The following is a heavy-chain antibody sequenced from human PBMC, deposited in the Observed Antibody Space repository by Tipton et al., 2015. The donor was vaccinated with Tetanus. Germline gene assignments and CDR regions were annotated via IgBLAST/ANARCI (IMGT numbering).Heavy chain of an antibody. CDR2: IYYTGNT. D-gene: IGHD6-6*01. Sequence: TLSLTCTVSGVSISSGDYCWSWIRQPPGKGLEWIGYIYYTGNTYYNPSLKSRVTISVDTSKNQFSLKLSSVTAADTAVYYCTRRSVSARFDDWGQGTLVTVSS. V-gene: IGHV4-31*03. CDR1: GVSISSGDYC. CDR3: TRRSVSARFDD. J-gene: IGHJ4*02.